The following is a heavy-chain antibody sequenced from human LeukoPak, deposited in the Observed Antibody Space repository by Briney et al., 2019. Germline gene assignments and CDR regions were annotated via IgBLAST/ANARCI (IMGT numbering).Heavy chain of an antibody. J-gene: IGHJ3*02. CDR3: ARRSSGYSLRAAFDI. CDR2: IYYSGST. V-gene: IGHV4-39*01. Sequence: SETLSLTCTVSGGSISSGGYYWSWIRQHPGKGLEWIGSIYYSGSTYYNPSLKSRVTISVDTSKNQFSLKLSSVTAADTAVYYCARRSSGYSLRAAFDIWGQGTMVTVSS. D-gene: IGHD3-22*01. CDR1: GGSISSGGYY.